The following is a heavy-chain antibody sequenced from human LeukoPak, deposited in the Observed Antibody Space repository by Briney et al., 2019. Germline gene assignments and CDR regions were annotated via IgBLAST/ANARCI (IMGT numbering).Heavy chain of an antibody. Sequence: ASVKVSCKASGYTFTSYGISWVRQAPGQGLEWMGWISAYNGNTNYTQTLQGRVTMTTDTSTSTAYMELRSLRSDDTAVYYCARAMVRGVITLWFDPWGQGTLVTVSS. V-gene: IGHV1-18*04. D-gene: IGHD3-10*01. CDR3: ARAMVRGVITLWFDP. CDR1: GYTFTSYG. CDR2: ISAYNGNT. J-gene: IGHJ5*02.